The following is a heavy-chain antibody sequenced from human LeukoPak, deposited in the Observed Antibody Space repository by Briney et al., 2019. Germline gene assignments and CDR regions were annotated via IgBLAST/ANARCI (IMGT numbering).Heavy chain of an antibody. CDR3: ATYSHWVAGDV. CDR1: GFTSSKSW. J-gene: IGHJ6*02. V-gene: IGHV3-7*01. D-gene: IGHD3-16*01. CDR2: MNEDGSEK. Sequence: GSLRLSCAASGFTSSKSWMSWVRQAPGKGLEWVANMNEDGSEKDYVDSVKGRFTISRDNARKSLYLQMSSLRAEDTAVYYCATYSHWVAGDVWGQGTTVTVSS.